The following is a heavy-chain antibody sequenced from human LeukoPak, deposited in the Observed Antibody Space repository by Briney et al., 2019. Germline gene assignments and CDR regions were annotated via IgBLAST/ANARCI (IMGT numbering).Heavy chain of an antibody. CDR1: GFTFSSYA. CDR3: AKDRGYSSSWFFDY. CDR2: ISGSGGST. V-gene: IGHV3-23*01. Sequence: PGGSLRLSCAASGFTFSSYAMSWLRPAPGKGLEWVSAISGSGGSTYYADYVKGRFTISRDNSKNTLYLQMNSLGAEDTAVYYCAKDRGYSSSWFFDYWGQGTMVTVSS. D-gene: IGHD6-13*01. J-gene: IGHJ4*02.